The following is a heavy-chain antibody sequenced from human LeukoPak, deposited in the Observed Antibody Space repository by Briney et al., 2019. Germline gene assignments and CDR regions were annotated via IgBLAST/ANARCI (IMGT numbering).Heavy chain of an antibody. J-gene: IGHJ5*02. CDR2: IYHSGST. CDR1: GGSISSSYYY. Sequence: PSETLSLTCTVSGGSISSSYYYWGWIRQPPGKGLEWIGYIYHSGSTYYSPSLKSRVTISVDRSKNQFSLKLSSVTAADTAVYYCARGTERASWFDPWGQGTLVTVSS. CDR3: ARGTERASWFDP. D-gene: IGHD1-1*01. V-gene: IGHV4-39*07.